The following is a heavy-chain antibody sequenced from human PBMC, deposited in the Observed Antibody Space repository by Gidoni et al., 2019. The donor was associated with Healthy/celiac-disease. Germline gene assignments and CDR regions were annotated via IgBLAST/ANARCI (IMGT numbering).Heavy chain of an antibody. CDR3: AKGSDIVVVPAGCLSGV. D-gene: IGHD2-2*01. J-gene: IGHJ4*02. CDR1: GFTFSSYA. CDR2: ISGSGGST. Sequence: EVQLLESGGGLVQPGGSLRLSCAASGFTFSSYAMSWVRQAPGKGLEWVSAISGSGGSTYYADSVKGRFTISRDNSKNTLYLQMNSLRAEDTAVYYCAKGSDIVVVPAGCLSGVWGQGTLVTVSS. V-gene: IGHV3-23*01.